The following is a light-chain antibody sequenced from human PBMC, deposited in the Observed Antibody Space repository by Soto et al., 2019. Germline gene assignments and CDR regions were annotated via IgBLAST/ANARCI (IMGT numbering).Light chain of an antibody. CDR3: QQYNSYSPWT. J-gene: IGKJ1*01. CDR2: DAS. Sequence: DIQMTQSPPTLSASVGDRVTITCRASQSISSWLAWYQQKPGKAPKLLIYDASSLESGVPSRFSGSGSGTEFTLTISSLQPDDFATDYCQQYNSYSPWTFGQGTKVEIK. V-gene: IGKV1-5*01. CDR1: QSISSW.